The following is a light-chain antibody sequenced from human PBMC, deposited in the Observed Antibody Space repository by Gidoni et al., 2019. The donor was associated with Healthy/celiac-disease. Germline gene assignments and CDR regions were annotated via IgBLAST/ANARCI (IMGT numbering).Light chain of an antibody. V-gene: IGLV2-14*01. CDR2: EVS. Sequence: QSALTQPASVSWSPGQSITISCTGTSSDVGGYNYVSWYQQHPGKAPKLMIYEVSNRPSGVSNRFSGSKSGNTASLTISGLRAEDEADYYCSSYTGSSTWVFGGGTKLTVL. CDR1: SSDVGGYNY. J-gene: IGLJ2*01. CDR3: SSYTGSSTWV.